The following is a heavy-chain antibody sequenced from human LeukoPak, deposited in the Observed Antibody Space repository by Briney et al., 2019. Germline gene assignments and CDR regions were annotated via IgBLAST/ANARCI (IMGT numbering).Heavy chain of an antibody. D-gene: IGHD3-9*01. V-gene: IGHV3-23*01. J-gene: IGHJ4*02. Sequence: GGSLRLSCAASGFIFRNYAVSWVRQAPGKGLEWVSAITGSGDTTYYADCVKGRFTISRDNSKNTLYVEMNTLRAEDTAVYYCAKWGDYDILTGYYVSDFWGQGTLVTVSS. CDR3: AKWGDYDILTGYYVSDF. CDR1: GFIFRNYA. CDR2: ITGSGDTT.